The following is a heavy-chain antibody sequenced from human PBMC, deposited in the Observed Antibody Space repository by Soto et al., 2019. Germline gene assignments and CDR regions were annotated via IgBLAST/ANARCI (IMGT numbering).Heavy chain of an antibody. D-gene: IGHD3-10*01. CDR2: INPESTTL. Sequence: EAQLVESGGCLVQPGGSLTLSCTDSETTVNIYGMHWIRQVPGKGLVWVSRINPESTTLTYADSVTGRFTISRDYATNTLYLHMTGLSVEDTAIYYCTKDTFGGWDSWGQGTLVTVSS. CDR1: ETTVNIYG. J-gene: IGHJ4*02. V-gene: IGHV3-74*01. CDR3: TKDTFGGWDS.